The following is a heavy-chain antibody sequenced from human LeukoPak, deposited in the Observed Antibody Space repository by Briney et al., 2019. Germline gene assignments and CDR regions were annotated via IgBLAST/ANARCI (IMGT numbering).Heavy chain of an antibody. Sequence: SETLSLTCTVSGGSSSSYYWTWIRQPAGKGLEWIGRIYNSGTTNYNPSLKSRVTISVDTSKNQFSLKLSSVTAADTAVYYCARVDDIVVVPATRGGMDVWGQGTTVTVSS. J-gene: IGHJ6*02. V-gene: IGHV4-4*07. CDR2: IYNSGTT. D-gene: IGHD2-2*01. CDR1: GGSSSSYY. CDR3: ARVDDIVVVPATRGGMDV.